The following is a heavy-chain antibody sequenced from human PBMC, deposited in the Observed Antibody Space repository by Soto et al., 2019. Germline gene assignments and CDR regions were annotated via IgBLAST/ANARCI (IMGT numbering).Heavy chain of an antibody. CDR3: ARTAGSDTAMVTRFDY. D-gene: IGHD5-18*01. J-gene: IGHJ4*02. CDR1: GGSFSGYY. CDR2: INHSGST. V-gene: IGHV4-34*01. Sequence: SETLTLTCAVYGGSFSGYYCSWIRQPPGKGLEWIGEINHSGSTNYNPSLKSRVTISVDTSKNQFSLKLSSVTAADTAVYYCARTAGSDTAMVTRFDYWGQGTLVTVSS.